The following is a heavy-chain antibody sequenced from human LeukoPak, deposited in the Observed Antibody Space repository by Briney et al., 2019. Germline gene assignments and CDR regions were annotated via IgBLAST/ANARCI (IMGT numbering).Heavy chain of an antibody. D-gene: IGHD2-2*01. J-gene: IGHJ6*03. V-gene: IGHV4-59*11. CDR2: IYYSGST. CDR1: GGSISSHY. Sequence: SETLSLTCTVSGGSISSHYWSWIRQPPGKGLEWIGYIYYSGSTNYNPSLKSRVTISVDTSKNQFSLKLSSVTAADTAVYYCARAVNCSSTSCPPRYYYMDVWAKGPRSPSP. CDR3: ARAVNCSSTSCPPRYYYMDV.